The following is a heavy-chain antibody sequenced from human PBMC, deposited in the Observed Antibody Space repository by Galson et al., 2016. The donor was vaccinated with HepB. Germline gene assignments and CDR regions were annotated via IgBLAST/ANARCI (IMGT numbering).Heavy chain of an antibody. D-gene: IGHD2-15*01. CDR1: GYTFTKYY. Sequence: SCKASGYTFTKYYVHWVRQAPGQGPEWMGIINPSGGSTDYAQKFQDRLTMTRDTSTTTVYMELSSLRSEDTAVYYCARRDCSGSSCYFNYWGQGTLVAVSS. V-gene: IGHV1-46*01. CDR2: INPSGGST. J-gene: IGHJ4*02. CDR3: ARRDCSGSSCYFNY.